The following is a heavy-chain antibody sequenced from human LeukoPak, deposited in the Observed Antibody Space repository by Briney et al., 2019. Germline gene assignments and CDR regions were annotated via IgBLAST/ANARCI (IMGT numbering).Heavy chain of an antibody. CDR2: ISSSSSYI. D-gene: IGHD6-19*01. CDR1: GFTFSSYS. CDR3: ARDGDSSGWYSPG. J-gene: IGHJ4*02. V-gene: IGHV3-21*01. Sequence: GGSLRLSCAASGFTFSSYSMNWVRQAPGKGLEWVSSISSSSSYIYYADSVKGRFTISRDNAKNSLYLQMNSLRAEDTAVYYYARDGDSSGWYSPGWGQGTLVTVSS.